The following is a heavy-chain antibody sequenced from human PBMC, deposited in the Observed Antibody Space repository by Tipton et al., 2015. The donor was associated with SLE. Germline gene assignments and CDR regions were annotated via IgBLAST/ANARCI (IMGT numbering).Heavy chain of an antibody. Sequence: TLSLTCKVSGGSISSGSYYWSWIRQPAGKGLEWIGRIHTSGRTNCNPSLKSRVTISLDTSKNQFSLKLTSVTAADTAVYYCAREASIDYHYYMDVWGKGTAVTVSS. CDR3: AREASIDYHYYMDV. V-gene: IGHV4-61*02. J-gene: IGHJ6*03. CDR1: GGSISSGSYY. CDR2: IHTSGRT. D-gene: IGHD2/OR15-2a*01.